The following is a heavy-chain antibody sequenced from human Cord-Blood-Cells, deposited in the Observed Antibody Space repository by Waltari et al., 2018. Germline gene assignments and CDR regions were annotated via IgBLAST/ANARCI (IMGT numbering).Heavy chain of an antibody. J-gene: IGHJ4*02. CDR3: ARGGGYSSSWYHSYFDY. CDR1: GGTFSSYA. Sequence: QVQLVQSGAEVKKPGSSVKVSCKASGGTFSSYAISWVRQAPGQGLEWMGRIIPILGIANYAQKCQGRVTITADKSTSTAYMELGSLRSEDTAVYYCARGGGYSSSWYHSYFDYWGQGTLVTVSS. D-gene: IGHD6-13*01. V-gene: IGHV1-69*09. CDR2: IIPILGIA.